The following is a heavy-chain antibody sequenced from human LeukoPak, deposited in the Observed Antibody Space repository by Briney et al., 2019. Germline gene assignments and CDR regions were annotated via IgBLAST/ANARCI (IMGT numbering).Heavy chain of an antibody. Sequence: SETLSLTCAVSGGSISSGGYYWGWFRQPPGKGLAWIASIYHSGSTFYNPSLKSRVTISVDTSKSQFSLRLSSVTAADTAVFYCARRQINGPIDYWGQGTLVTVSS. CDR3: ARRQINGPIDY. J-gene: IGHJ4*02. CDR1: GGSISSGGYY. D-gene: IGHD2-8*01. V-gene: IGHV4-39*01. CDR2: IYHSGST.